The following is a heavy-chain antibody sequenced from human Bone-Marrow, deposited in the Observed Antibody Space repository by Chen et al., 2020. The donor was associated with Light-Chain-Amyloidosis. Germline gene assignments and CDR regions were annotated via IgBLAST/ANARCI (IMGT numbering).Heavy chain of an antibody. V-gene: IGHV5-51*01. CDR2: IYPDDSDA. Sequence: EVQLEQSGPEVKKPGESLKISCKGSGYTFPNYWIGWVRQMPGKGLEWMAVIYPDDSDARYSPSFEGQVTISADKSITTAYLQWRSLKASDTAMYYCARRSDGYNFDYWGQGTLVTVSS. J-gene: IGHJ4*02. D-gene: IGHD5-12*01. CDR3: ARRSDGYNFDY. CDR1: GYTFPNYW.